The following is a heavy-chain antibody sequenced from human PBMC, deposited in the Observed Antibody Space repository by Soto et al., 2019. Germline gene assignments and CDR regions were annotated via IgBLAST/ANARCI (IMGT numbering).Heavy chain of an antibody. CDR1: GYTFTSYG. D-gene: IGHD4-17*01. CDR3: ASFGLHDYGDYEPFDY. V-gene: IGHV1-18*04. CDR2: ISAYNGNT. J-gene: IGHJ4*02. Sequence: ASVKVSCKASGYTFTSYGISWVRQAPGQGLEWMGWISAYNGNTNYAQKLQGGVTMTTDTSTSTAYMELRSLRSDDTAVYYCASFGLHDYGDYEPFDYWGQGSLVTSPQ.